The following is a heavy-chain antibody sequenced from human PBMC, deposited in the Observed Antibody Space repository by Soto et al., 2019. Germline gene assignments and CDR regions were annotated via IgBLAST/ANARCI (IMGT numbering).Heavy chain of an antibody. D-gene: IGHD2-8*01. CDR3: AGRYCTNGVCYTNYYYYIDV. CDR2: ITTSGRNT. V-gene: IGHV3-23*01. CDR1: GFTFSTYA. J-gene: IGHJ6*03. Sequence: EVQLLESGGGLVQPGGSLRLSCAASGFTFSTYAMSWVRQAPGKGLECVSTITTSGRNTYYADSVQRRFTISKDNSKNTLYLQMNSLRGEDTAVYYCAGRYCTNGVCYTNYYYYIDVWGKGTTVTVSS.